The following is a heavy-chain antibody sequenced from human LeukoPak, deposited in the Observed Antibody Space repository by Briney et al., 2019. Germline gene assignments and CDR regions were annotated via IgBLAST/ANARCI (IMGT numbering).Heavy chain of an antibody. CDR1: EFTFSSYS. D-gene: IGHD1-26*01. J-gene: IGHJ6*03. CDR2: ISNGSGNR. Sequence: GGSLRLSCVASEFTFSSYSMIWVRQAPGKGLEWISYISNGSGNRYYADSVKGRFTISRDNAKDLLYLQMNNLRADDTAVYYCARAAKWEFYHYYMDVWGKGTTVAVSS. CDR3: ARAAKWEFYHYYMDV. V-gene: IGHV3-48*01.